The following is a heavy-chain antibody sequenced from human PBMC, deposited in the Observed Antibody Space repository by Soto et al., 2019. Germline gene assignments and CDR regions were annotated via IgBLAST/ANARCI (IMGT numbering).Heavy chain of an antibody. CDR1: GGTFSSYA. CDR2: IIPIFGTA. V-gene: IGHV1-69*06. CDR3: VREPLMYNWNYGAGGY. J-gene: IGHJ4*02. D-gene: IGHD1-7*01. Sequence: QVQLVQSGAEVKKPGSSVKVSCKASGGTFSSYAISWVRQAPGQGLEWMGGIIPIFGTANYAQKFQGRVTITADKSTSTAYMELSSLRSEDTAVYYCVREPLMYNWNYGAGGYWGQGTLVTVSS.